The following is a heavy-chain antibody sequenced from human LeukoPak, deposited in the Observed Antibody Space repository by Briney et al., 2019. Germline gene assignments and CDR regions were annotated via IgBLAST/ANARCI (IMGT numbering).Heavy chain of an antibody. J-gene: IGHJ6*03. CDR1: GGTFSSYA. D-gene: IGHD2-2*02. CDR3: AGVPIDYCSSTSCYTRYYYYMDV. V-gene: IGHV1-69*05. Sequence: SVKVSCKASGGTFSSYAISWVRQAPGQGLEWMGGIIPIFGTANYAQKFQGRVTITTDESTSTAYMELSSLRSEDTAVYYCAGVPIDYCSSTSCYTRYYYYMDVWGKGTTVTVSS. CDR2: IIPIFGTA.